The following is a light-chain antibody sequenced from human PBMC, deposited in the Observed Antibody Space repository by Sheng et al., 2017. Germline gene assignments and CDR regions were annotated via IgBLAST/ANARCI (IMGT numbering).Light chain of an antibody. J-gene: IGKJ3*01. CDR1: QSISSSQ. CDR3: QQYNDWPPFT. CDR2: EAS. Sequence: EIVLTQSPGTLSLSPGERATLSCRASQSISSSQLAWYQQKPGQAPRLLISEASSRAAGIPDRFTGSGSGTDFTLTIRRLEPEDFAVYHCQQYNDWPPFTFGPGTKVDL. V-gene: IGKV3-20*01.